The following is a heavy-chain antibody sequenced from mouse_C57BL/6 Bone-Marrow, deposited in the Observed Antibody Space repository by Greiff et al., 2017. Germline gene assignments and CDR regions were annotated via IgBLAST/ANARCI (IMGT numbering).Heavy chain of an antibody. Sequence: QVTLKVCGPGILQSSQTLSLTCSFSGFSLSTSGMGVSWIRQPSGKGLEWLAHIYWDDDKRYNPSLKRRLTISKDTSRNQVFLKITGVDTADTATYYCTRRKNFDYWGQGTTLTVSA. CDR1: GFSLSTSGMG. CDR2: IYWDDDK. J-gene: IGHJ2*01. V-gene: IGHV8-12*01. CDR3: TRRKNFDY.